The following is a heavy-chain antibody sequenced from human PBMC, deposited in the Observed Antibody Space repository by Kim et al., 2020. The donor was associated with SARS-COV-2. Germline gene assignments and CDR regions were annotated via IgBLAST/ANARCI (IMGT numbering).Heavy chain of an antibody. Sequence: ASVKVSCKASGYTFTSYAMNWVRQAPGQGLEWMGWINTNTGNPTYAQGFTGRFVFSLDTSVSTAYLQISSLKAEDTAVYYCARDKGVLDYDFWIGYSPPGFDPWGQGTLVTVSS. J-gene: IGHJ5*02. CDR1: GYTFTSYA. CDR3: ARDKGVLDYDFWIGYSPPGFDP. CDR2: INTNTGNP. V-gene: IGHV7-4-1*02. D-gene: IGHD3-3*01.